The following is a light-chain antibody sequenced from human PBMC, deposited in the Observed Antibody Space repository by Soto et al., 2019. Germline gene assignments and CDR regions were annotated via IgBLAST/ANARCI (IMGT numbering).Light chain of an antibody. J-gene: IGLJ1*01. CDR3: QSYDRSLRTYV. Sequence: QSALTQPPSVSGAPGQRVTISCSGSSSNIGAGYDVNWYRQLPGTAPKLLIYGNSDRPSGVPDRFSGSKSGTSASLAITGLQAEDEADYFCQSYDRSLRTYVFGTATKLTVL. V-gene: IGLV1-40*01. CDR2: GNS. CDR1: SSNIGAGYD.